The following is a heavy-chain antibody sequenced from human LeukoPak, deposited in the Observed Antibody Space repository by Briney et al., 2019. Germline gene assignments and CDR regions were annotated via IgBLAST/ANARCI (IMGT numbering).Heavy chain of an antibody. CDR2: LSETGETT. V-gene: IGHV3-23*01. Sequence: GGSLRLSCAASGFSFRDHAMNWVCQAPGQGLEWVSSLSETGETTDYADSVKGRFTISRDNSNNILYLQMNSLRADDTAVYYCAKQWLVGIWGQGTLVTVSS. CDR1: GFSFRDHA. J-gene: IGHJ4*02. D-gene: IGHD6-19*01. CDR3: AKQWLVGI.